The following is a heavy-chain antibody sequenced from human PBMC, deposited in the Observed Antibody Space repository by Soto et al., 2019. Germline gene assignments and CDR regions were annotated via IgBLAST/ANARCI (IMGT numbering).Heavy chain of an antibody. V-gene: IGHV4-34*01. CDR1: GGSFSGYY. CDR3: ARRYSGYDH. Sequence: QVQLQQWGAGLLKPSETLSLTCAVYGGSFSGYYWSWIRQPPGKGLEWIGEINHSGSTNYNPSLKXRXTXXVDTSKNQFSLKLSSVTAADTAVYYCARRYSGYDHWGQGTLVTVSS. CDR2: INHSGST. J-gene: IGHJ4*02. D-gene: IGHD5-12*01.